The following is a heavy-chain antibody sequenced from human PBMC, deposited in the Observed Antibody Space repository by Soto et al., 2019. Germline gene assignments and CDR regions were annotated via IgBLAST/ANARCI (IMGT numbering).Heavy chain of an antibody. V-gene: IGHV3-30-3*01. CDR2: ISYDGSNK. CDR1: GFTFSSYA. Sequence: QVQLVESGGGVVQPGRSLRLSCAASGFTFSSYAMHWVRQAPGKGLEWVAVISYDGSNKYYADSVKGRFTISRDNSKNTLYLQMNSLRAEDTAVYYCAREKYYYDSSGYQGLDASDIWGQGTMVTVSS. CDR3: AREKYYYDSSGYQGLDASDI. J-gene: IGHJ3*02. D-gene: IGHD3-22*01.